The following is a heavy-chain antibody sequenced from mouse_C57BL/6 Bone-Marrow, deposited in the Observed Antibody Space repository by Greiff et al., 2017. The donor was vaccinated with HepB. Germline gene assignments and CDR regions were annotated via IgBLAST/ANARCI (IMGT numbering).Heavy chain of an antibody. CDR2: IYPGDGDT. V-gene: IGHV1-80*01. J-gene: IGHJ2*01. D-gene: IGHD2-4*01. CDR3: ARSTMITTLLDY. Sequence: VQLQQSGAELVKPGASVKISCKASGYAFSSYWMNWVKQRPGKGLEWIGQIYPGDGDTNYNGKFKGKATLTADKSSSTAYMQLSSLTSEDSAVYFCARSTMITTLLDYWGQGTTLTVSS. CDR1: GYAFSSYW.